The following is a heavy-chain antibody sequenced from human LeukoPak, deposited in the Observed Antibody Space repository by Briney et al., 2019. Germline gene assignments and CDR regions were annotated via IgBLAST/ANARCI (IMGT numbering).Heavy chain of an antibody. V-gene: IGHV4-59*01. J-gene: IGHJ4*02. CDR1: GGSISSYY. Sequence: KPSETLSLTCTVSGGSISSYYWSWIRQPPGKGLEWIGYIYYSGSTNYNPSLKSRVTISVDTSKNQFSLKLSSVTAADTAVYYCARNAGGYSSSWYPLALDYRGQGTLVTVSS. CDR3: ARNAGGYSSSWYPLALDY. D-gene: IGHD6-13*01. CDR2: IYYSGST.